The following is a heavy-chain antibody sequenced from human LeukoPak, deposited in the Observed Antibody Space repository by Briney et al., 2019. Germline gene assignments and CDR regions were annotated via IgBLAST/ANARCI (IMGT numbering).Heavy chain of an antibody. Sequence: PSETLSLTCTVSGGSISSYYWSWIRQPAGKGLEWIGHIYTTGSTNYNPSLKSRVTMSVDTSKTQFSLKLSSVTAADTAVYYCARTYYGSGTKYYYYYYMDVWGKGTTVTVSS. V-gene: IGHV4-4*07. CDR1: GGSISSYY. CDR2: IYTTGST. D-gene: IGHD3-10*01. CDR3: ARTYYGSGTKYYYYYYMDV. J-gene: IGHJ6*03.